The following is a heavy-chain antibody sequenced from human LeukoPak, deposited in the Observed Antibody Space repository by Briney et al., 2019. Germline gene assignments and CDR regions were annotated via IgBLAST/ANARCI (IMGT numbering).Heavy chain of an antibody. CDR2: INHSGST. Sequence: KPSETLSLTCAVYGVSFSGYYWSWIRQPPGKGLEWIGEINHSGSTNYNPSLKSRVTISVDTSKNQFSLKLSSVTAADTAVYYCARGSDFDYWAGFDIWGQGTMVTVSS. V-gene: IGHV4-34*01. J-gene: IGHJ3*02. CDR1: GVSFSGYY. CDR3: ARGSDFDYWAGFDI. D-gene: IGHD2-8*02.